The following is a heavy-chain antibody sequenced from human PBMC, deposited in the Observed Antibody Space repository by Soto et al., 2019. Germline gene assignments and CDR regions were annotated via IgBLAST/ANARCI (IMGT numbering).Heavy chain of an antibody. V-gene: IGHV5-10-1*01. CDR2: IDPSDSYT. CDR1: GYSFTSYW. D-gene: IGHD3-10*01. J-gene: IGHJ6*02. Sequence: ESLKISCKGSGYSFTSYWISWVRQMPGKGLEWMGRIDPSDSYTNYSPSFQGHVTISADKSISTAYLQWSSLKASDTAMYYCARHPRPSTYYYGSGSDGMDVWGQGTTVTVS. CDR3: ARHPRPSTYYYGSGSDGMDV.